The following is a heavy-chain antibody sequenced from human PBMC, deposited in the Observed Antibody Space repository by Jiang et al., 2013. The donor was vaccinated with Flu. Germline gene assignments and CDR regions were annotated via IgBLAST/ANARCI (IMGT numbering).Heavy chain of an antibody. J-gene: IGHJ4*02. CDR1: GYTFTDYY. Sequence: VSCKASGYTFTDYYLHWVRQAPGQGLEWMGRINPDSGVARYVETFQGRVTMTRDTSSGTAYMEVNSLISDDTAVYYCARRRCTSPDCRDGPYFDSWGQGTLVTVSS. V-gene: IGHV1-2*06. D-gene: IGHD2-8*01. CDR2: INPDSGVA. CDR3: ARRRCTSPDCRDGPYFDS.